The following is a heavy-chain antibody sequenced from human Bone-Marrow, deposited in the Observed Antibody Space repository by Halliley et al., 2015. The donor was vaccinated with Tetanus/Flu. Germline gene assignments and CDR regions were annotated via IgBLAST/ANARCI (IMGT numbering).Heavy chain of an antibody. D-gene: IGHD3-10*01. Sequence: IYYNGNTNYTPSLKSRVTISVDTSKNQFSLMLSSVTAADTPVYYCAGPYGSGSLDYYYGMDVWGQGTTVTVS. CDR2: IYYNGNT. CDR3: AGPYGSGSLDYYYGMDV. J-gene: IGHJ6*02. V-gene: IGHV4-61*07.